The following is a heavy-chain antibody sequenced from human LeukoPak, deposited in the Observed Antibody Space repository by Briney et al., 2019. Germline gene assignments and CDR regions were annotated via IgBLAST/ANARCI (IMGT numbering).Heavy chain of an antibody. CDR3: VNISFG. J-gene: IGHJ4*02. CDR2: ISSDGSTT. V-gene: IGHV3-74*01. CDR1: GFTFSSYW. D-gene: IGHD3-10*01. Sequence: PGGSLRLSCAVSGFTFSSYWMHWVRQVPGEGLVWVSRISSDGSTTTYADSVKGRFTISRDNAKNTLYLQMNSLRAEDTAVYYCVNISFGWGQGTLVTVSS.